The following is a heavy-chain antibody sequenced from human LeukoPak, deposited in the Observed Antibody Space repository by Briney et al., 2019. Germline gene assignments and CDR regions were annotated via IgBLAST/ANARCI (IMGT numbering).Heavy chain of an antibody. D-gene: IGHD4-17*01. Sequence: GRSLRLSCAASGFTFSSYAMHWVRQAPGKGLEWVAVISYDGSNKYYADSVKGRFTISRDNSKNMLYLQMNSLRAEDTAVYYCARATTVTTKFDYWGQGTLVTVSS. CDR2: ISYDGSNK. CDR1: GFTFSSYA. J-gene: IGHJ4*02. V-gene: IGHV3-30*04. CDR3: ARATTVTTKFDY.